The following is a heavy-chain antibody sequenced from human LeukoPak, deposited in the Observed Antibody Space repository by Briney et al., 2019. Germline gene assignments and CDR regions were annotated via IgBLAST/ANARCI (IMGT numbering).Heavy chain of an antibody. CDR1: GESFSNYY. D-gene: IGHD4-17*01. V-gene: IGHV4-34*01. J-gene: IGHJ4*02. CDR3: ARSKTTVATLFV. CDR2: INHSGST. Sequence: SETLSLTCAVYGESFSNYYWNWIRQPPGKGLEWIGEINHSGSTNYNPSLKSRVTISIDTSKNQFSLKLSSVTAADTAVFYCARSKTTVATLFVWSQGTLVTVSS.